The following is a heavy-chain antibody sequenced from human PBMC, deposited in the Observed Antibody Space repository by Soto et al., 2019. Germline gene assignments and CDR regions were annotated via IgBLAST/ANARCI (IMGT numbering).Heavy chain of an antibody. V-gene: IGHV3-21*01. D-gene: IGHD4-4*01. CDR3: ASSDYSNYYCMDV. CDR2: ITSSSYT. CDR1: GFTFSSYS. J-gene: IGHJ6*03. Sequence: EVQLVESGGGLVKPGGSLRLSCAASGFTFSSYSMNWVRQAPGKGLEWVSCITSSSYTYYADSVKGRFTISRDNAKNSLYLQMNSLRAEDTAVYYCASSDYSNYYCMDVWGKGTTVTVSS.